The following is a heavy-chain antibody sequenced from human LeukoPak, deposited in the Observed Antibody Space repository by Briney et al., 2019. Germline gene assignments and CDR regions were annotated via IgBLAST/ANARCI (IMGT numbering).Heavy chain of an antibody. CDR3: AKDLPDYDILTGDFDY. D-gene: IGHD3-9*01. CDR1: GFTVSSDY. Sequence: GGSLRLSCAASGFTVSSDYMSWVRQAPGKGLEWVSAISGSGGSTYYADSVKGRFTISRDNSKNTLYLQMNSLRAEDTAVYYCAKDLPDYDILTGDFDYWGQGTLVTVSS. V-gene: IGHV3-23*01. J-gene: IGHJ4*02. CDR2: ISGSGGST.